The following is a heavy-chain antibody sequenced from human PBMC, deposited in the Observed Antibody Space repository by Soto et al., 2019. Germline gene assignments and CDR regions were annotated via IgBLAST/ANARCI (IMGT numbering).Heavy chain of an antibody. V-gene: IGHV4-31*03. CDR1: GGSISSGGYY. CDR3: ARVRAAAGTGSSGWSPYFDY. J-gene: IGHJ4*02. D-gene: IGHD6-13*01. CDR2: IYYSGST. Sequence: SETLSLTCTVSGGSISSGGYYWSWIRQHPGKGLEWIGYIYYSGSTYYNPSLKSRVTISVDTSKNQFSLKLSSVTAADTAVYCCARVRAAAGTGSSGWSPYFDYWGQGTLVTVSS.